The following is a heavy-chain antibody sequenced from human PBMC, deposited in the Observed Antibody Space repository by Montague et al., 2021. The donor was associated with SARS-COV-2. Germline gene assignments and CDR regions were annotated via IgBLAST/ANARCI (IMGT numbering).Heavy chain of an antibody. Sequence: CAISGDSVSSNSAAWNWIRQSPSKGLEWLGRTYYRSKWYNDYAVSVKSRITINPDTSKNQFSLQLNSVTPEDTAVYYCARTPLGYDFVYYYYGMDVWGQGTTVTVSS. D-gene: IGHD5-12*01. CDR1: GDSVSSNSAA. CDR3: ARTPLGYDFVYYYYGMDV. J-gene: IGHJ6*02. V-gene: IGHV6-1*01. CDR2: TYYRSKWYN.